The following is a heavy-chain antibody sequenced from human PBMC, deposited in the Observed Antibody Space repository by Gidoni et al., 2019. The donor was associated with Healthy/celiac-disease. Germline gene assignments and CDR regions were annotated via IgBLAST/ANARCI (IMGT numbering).Heavy chain of an antibody. CDR2: IYPGDSDT. CDR1: GYSFTIYW. J-gene: IGHJ3*02. Sequence: EVQLVQSGAEVKKPGESLKISCKGSGYSFTIYWIGWVRQMPGKGLEWMGIIYPGDSDTRYSPSFQGQVTISADKSISTAYLQWSSLKASDTAMYYCARGNDEIYYGSGSLGRAFDIWGQGTMVTVSS. V-gene: IGHV5-51*03. D-gene: IGHD3-10*01. CDR3: ARGNDEIYYGSGSLGRAFDI.